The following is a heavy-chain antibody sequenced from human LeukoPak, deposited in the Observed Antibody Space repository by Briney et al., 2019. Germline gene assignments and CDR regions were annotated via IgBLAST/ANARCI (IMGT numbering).Heavy chain of an antibody. J-gene: IGHJ3*01. CDR1: GGSFSSYY. D-gene: IGHD3-9*01. CDR2: IYYSGST. V-gene: IGHV4-39*07. Sequence: SETLSLTCAVYGGSFSSYYWGWIRQPPGKGLEWIGSIYYSGSTYYNPSLQSRVTISVDTSKNQFSLKLSSVTAADTAVYYCAKPLTYDWDAFDFWGQGTMVTVSS. CDR3: AKPLTYDWDAFDF.